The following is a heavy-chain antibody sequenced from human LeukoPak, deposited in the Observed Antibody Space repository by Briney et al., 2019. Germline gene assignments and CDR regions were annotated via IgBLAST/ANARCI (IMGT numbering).Heavy chain of an antibody. V-gene: IGHV3-9*01. CDR1: GFTFDDYA. CDR2: ISWNSGSI. J-gene: IGHJ4*02. CDR3: AKDIGGITGTAALDY. Sequence: GGSLRFSCAASGFTFDDYAMHWVRQAPGKGLEWVSGISWNSGSIGYADSVKGRFTISRDNAKNSLYLQMNSLRAEDTALYYCAKDIGGITGTAALDYWGQGTLVTVSS. D-gene: IGHD1/OR15-1a*01.